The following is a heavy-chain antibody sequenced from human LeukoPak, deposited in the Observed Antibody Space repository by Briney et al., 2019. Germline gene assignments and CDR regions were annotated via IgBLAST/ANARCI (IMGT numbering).Heavy chain of an antibody. Sequence: SETLSLTCPVYGGSFSGYYWSWIRQPPGKGLEWIGEINHSGSTNYNPSLKSRVTISVDTSKNQFSLKLSSVTAADTAVYYCAREGSAPGFDAFDIWGQGTMVTVSS. CDR1: GGSFSGYY. V-gene: IGHV4-34*01. CDR3: AREGSAPGFDAFDI. D-gene: IGHD3-10*01. J-gene: IGHJ3*02. CDR2: INHSGST.